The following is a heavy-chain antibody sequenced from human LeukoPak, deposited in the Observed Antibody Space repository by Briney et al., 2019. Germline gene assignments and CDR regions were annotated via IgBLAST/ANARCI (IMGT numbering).Heavy chain of an antibody. CDR3: ARERAGDCSGGSCYSGSFDY. V-gene: IGHV3-33*01. CDR1: GFTFSSYG. D-gene: IGHD2-15*01. J-gene: IGHJ4*02. Sequence: GGSLRLSCAASGFTFSSYGMHWVRQAPGKGLEWVAVIWYDGSNKYYADSVKGRFTISRDNSKNTLYLQMISLRAEDTAVYYCARERAGDCSGGSCYSGSFDYWGQGTLVTVSS. CDR2: IWYDGSNK.